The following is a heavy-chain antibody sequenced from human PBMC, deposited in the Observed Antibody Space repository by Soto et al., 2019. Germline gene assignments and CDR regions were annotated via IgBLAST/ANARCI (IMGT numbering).Heavy chain of an antibody. Sequence: TGGSLRLSCAASGFTFSSYAMHWVLQAPGKGLEWVAVISYDGSNKYYADSVKGRFTISRDNSKNTLYLQMNSLRAEDTAVYYCARESRPYGDLPNSFDYWGQGTLVTVSS. CDR2: ISYDGSNK. V-gene: IGHV3-30-3*01. CDR1: GFTFSSYA. J-gene: IGHJ4*02. D-gene: IGHD4-17*01. CDR3: ARESRPYGDLPNSFDY.